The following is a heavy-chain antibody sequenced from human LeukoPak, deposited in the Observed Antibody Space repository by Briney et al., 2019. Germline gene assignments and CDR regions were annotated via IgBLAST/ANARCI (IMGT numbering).Heavy chain of an antibody. Sequence: SETLSLTCTVSGYSISSGYYWGWIRQPPGKGLEWIGSIYHSGSTYYNPSLKSRVTISVDTSKNQFSLKLSSVTAADTAVYYCPRNYDILTGEDAFDIWGQGTMVTVSS. CDR2: IYHSGST. CDR3: PRNYDILTGEDAFDI. V-gene: IGHV4-38-2*02. CDR1: GYSISSGYY. D-gene: IGHD3-9*01. J-gene: IGHJ3*02.